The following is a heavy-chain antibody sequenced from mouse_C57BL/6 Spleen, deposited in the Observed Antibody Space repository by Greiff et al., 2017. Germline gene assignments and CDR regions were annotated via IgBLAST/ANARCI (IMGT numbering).Heavy chain of an antibody. CDR1: GYTFTSYW. CDR2: IYPGSGST. D-gene: IGHD1-1*01. V-gene: IGHV1-55*01. CDR3: ARENYYGSSQFAY. J-gene: IGHJ3*01. Sequence: QVQLQQSGAELVKPGASVKMSCKASGYTFTSYWITWVKQRPGQGLEWIGDIYPGSGSTNYNEKFKSKATLTVDTSSSTAYMQLSSLTSEDSAVYYCARENYYGSSQFAYWGQGTLVTVSA.